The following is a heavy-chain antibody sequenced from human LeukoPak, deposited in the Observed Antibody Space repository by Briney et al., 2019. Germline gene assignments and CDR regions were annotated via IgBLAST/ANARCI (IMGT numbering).Heavy chain of an antibody. CDR1: GFTFSSYA. D-gene: IGHD5-18*01. V-gene: IGHV3-23*01. CDR3: ARGFRDTAMFLDY. J-gene: IGHJ4*02. Sequence: GGSLRLSCAASGFTFSSYAMSWVRQAPGKGLEWVSAISGSGGSTYYADSVKGRFTISRDNARNSVYLQMTSLRAEDTGIYYCARGFRDTAMFLDYWGQGTLVTVSS. CDR2: ISGSGGST.